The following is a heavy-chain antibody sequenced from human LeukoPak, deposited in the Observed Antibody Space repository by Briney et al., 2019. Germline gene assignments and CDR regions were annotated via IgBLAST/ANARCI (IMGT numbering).Heavy chain of an antibody. Sequence: DSVKCRFTISRDNSKNTLYLQMNSLRADDTAVYYCAKYWQQLELRLGYFDLWGRGTLVTVSS. D-gene: IGHD6-13*01. V-gene: IGHV3-30*02. J-gene: IGHJ2*01. CDR3: AKYWQQLELRLGYFDL.